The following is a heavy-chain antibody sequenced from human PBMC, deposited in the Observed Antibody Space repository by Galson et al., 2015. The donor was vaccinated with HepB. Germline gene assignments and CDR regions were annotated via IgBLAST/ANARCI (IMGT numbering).Heavy chain of an antibody. CDR1: GFTFSSSA. Sequence: SLRLACAASGFTFSSSAMLGAPQAPGKGLEWVAVISYDGSNKYYADSVKGRFTIYRDNSKNTLYLQMNSLRAEDTAVYYCASLAYCGGDCYSGYYYYGMDVWGQGTTVTVSS. D-gene: IGHD2-21*02. CDR2: ISYDGSNK. J-gene: IGHJ6*02. V-gene: IGHV3-30-3*01. CDR3: ASLAYCGGDCYSGYYYYGMDV.